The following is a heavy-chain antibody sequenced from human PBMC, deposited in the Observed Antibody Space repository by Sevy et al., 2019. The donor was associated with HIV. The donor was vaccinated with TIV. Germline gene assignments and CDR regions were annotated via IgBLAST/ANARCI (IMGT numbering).Heavy chain of an antibody. V-gene: IGHV3-11*06. J-gene: IGHJ4*02. CDR1: GFTFSDYY. CDR3: AGSIAVVGVDY. CDR2: ISSSSSNT. Sequence: GGSLRLSCAASGFTFSDYYMSWIRQAPGKGLEWVSYISSSSSNTNYADSVKGRFTISRDNAKNSLYLQMNSLRAEDTAEYYCAGSIAVVGVDYWGQRTLVTVSS. D-gene: IGHD6-19*01.